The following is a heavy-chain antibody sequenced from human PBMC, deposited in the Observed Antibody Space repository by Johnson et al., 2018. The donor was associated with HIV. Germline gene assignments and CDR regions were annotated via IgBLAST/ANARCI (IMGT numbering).Heavy chain of an antibody. CDR3: AREGRLGSYLGGVAFDI. J-gene: IGHJ3*02. V-gene: IGHV3-30*04. CDR2: ISYDGSNK. Sequence: HVQLVESGGGVIRPGGSLRLSCAASGFTFSSYAMHWVRQAPGKGLEWVAVISYDGSNKYYTDSVKGRFTISRDNSKNTLYLQMNSLRAEDTAVYYCAREGRLGSYLGGVAFDIWGQGTMVTVSS. CDR1: GFTFSSYA. D-gene: IGHD1-26*01.